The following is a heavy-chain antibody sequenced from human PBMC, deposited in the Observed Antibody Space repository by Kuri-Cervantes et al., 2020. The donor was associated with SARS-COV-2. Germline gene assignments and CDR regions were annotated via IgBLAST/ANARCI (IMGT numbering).Heavy chain of an antibody. CDR1: GFTFSSYW. CDR3: ARSPGDGDYDPFDY. V-gene: IGHV3-7*01. Sequence: GESLKISCAASGFTFSSYWMSWARQAPGKGLEWVANIKQDGSEKYYVDSVKGRFTISRDNAKNSLYLQMNSLRAEDTAVYYCARSPGDGDYDPFDYWGQGTLVTVSS. J-gene: IGHJ4*02. D-gene: IGHD4-17*01. CDR2: IKQDGSEK.